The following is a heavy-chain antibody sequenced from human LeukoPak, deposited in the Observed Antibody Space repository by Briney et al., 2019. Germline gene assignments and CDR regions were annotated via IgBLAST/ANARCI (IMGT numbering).Heavy chain of an antibody. CDR3: AKSAVAGTGYFDL. Sequence: PAGTLRLSGSASSFTFNTYSLHWHRQAPGQGLEWVAVITYDGSNKYYADSVKGRSTISRDNSKSTLYLQMNSLRVEDTAVYYCAKSAVAGTGYFDLWGRGTLVTVSS. J-gene: IGHJ2*01. CDR2: ITYDGSNK. V-gene: IGHV3-30*18. D-gene: IGHD6-19*01. CDR1: SFTFNTYS.